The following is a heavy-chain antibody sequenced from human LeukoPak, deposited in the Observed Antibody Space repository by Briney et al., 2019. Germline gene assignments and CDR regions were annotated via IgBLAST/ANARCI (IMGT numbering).Heavy chain of an antibody. D-gene: IGHD1-26*01. CDR2: ISYDGSNK. Sequence: GGSLRLSCASSGFTFSSYAMHWVRQAPGKGLEWVAVISYDGSNKYYADSVKGRFTISRDNSKNTLYLQMNSLRAEDTAVYYCARDLGATAGVSYGMDVWGQGTTVTVSS. V-gene: IGHV3-30-3*01. J-gene: IGHJ6*02. CDR3: ARDLGATAGVSYGMDV. CDR1: GFTFSSYA.